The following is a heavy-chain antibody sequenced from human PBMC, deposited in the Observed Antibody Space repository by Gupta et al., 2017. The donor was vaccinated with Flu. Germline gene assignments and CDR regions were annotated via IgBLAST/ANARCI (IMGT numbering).Heavy chain of an antibody. J-gene: IGHJ4*02. CDR3: ARGRENYQLLTFPVLAY. CDR2: MNPNSGNT. D-gene: IGHD2-2*01. Sequence: INWVRQTTGQGLEWMGWMNPNSGNTGCAQKFQGRVTMTRNTSISTAYMELSSLTSEDTAVYYCARGRENYQLLTFPVLAYWGQGTLVPVSS. V-gene: IGHV1-8*01.